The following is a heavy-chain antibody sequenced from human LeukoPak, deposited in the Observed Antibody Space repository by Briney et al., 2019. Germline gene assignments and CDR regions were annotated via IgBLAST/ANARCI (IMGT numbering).Heavy chain of an antibody. V-gene: IGHV3-30*02. CDR3: AKDRTVFGFGWYVIDY. D-gene: IGHD6-19*01. Sequence: GGSLRLSCAASGFTFNNFGMHWARQAPGKGLEWGAFIGYDGSSKFYADPVKGRFTISRDTSTKPLYLQMNSLRAEDTALYYCAKDRTVFGFGWYVIDYWGQGTLVTVSS. CDR1: GFTFNNFG. J-gene: IGHJ4*02. CDR2: IGYDGSSK.